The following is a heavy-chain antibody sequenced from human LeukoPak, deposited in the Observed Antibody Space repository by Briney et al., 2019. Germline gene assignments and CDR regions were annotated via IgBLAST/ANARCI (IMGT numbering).Heavy chain of an antibody. Sequence: GGSLRLSCAASGFTFSSYSMNWVRQAPGKGLEWVSSISSSSSYIYYADSVKGRFTISRDNAKNSLYLQMNSLRAEDTAVYYCARDTDYGDLHRKGAFDIWGQGTMVTVSS. CDR1: GFTFSSYS. D-gene: IGHD4-17*01. CDR3: ARDTDYGDLHRKGAFDI. J-gene: IGHJ3*02. CDR2: ISSSSSYI. V-gene: IGHV3-21*01.